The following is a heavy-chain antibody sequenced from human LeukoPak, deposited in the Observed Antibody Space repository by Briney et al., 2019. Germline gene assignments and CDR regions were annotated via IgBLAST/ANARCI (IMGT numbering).Heavy chain of an antibody. D-gene: IGHD3-22*01. CDR3: ARDQYYYDSSGYLFDY. V-gene: IGHV4-4*07. J-gene: IGHJ4*02. CDR2: IHTRST. Sequence: SSETLSLTCTVSGGSISSYYWSWIRQPAGKGLEWIGRIHTRSTNYSPSLKSRVTMSVDTSKNQFSLKLSSVTAADTAVYYCARDQYYYDSSGYLFDYWGQGTLVTVSS. CDR1: GGSISSYY.